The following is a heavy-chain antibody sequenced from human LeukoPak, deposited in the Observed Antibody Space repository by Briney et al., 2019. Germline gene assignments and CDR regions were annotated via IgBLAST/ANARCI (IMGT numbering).Heavy chain of an antibody. Sequence: GGSLRLSCAASGFPFDDYGMNWVRQAPGKGLEWVSLITWNSGSTYYADSVKGRFTISRDNSKNSLYLQMNSLRAEDTALYYCAKPHVPVVATPYFDYWGQGALVTVSS. J-gene: IGHJ4*02. CDR1: GFPFDDYG. D-gene: IGHD5-12*01. CDR3: AKPHVPVVATPYFDY. CDR2: ITWNSGST. V-gene: IGHV3-43D*03.